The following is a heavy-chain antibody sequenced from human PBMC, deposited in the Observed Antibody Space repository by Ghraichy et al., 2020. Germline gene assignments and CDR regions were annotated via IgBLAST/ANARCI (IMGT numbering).Heavy chain of an antibody. V-gene: IGHV3-21*01. CDR3: ARDGSCSSTSCFSGPFPYYYGMDV. CDR1: GFTFSSYS. Sequence: GGSLRLSCAASGFTFSSYSMNWVRQAPGKRLEWVSSISSSSSYIYYADSVKGRFTISRDNAKNSLYLQMNSLRAEDTAVYYCARDGSCSSTSCFSGPFPYYYGMDVWGQGTTVTVSS. CDR2: ISSSSSYI. J-gene: IGHJ6*02. D-gene: IGHD2-2*01.